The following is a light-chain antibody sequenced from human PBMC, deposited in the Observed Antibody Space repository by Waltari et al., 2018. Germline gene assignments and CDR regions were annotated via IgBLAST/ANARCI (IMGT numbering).Light chain of an antibody. CDR2: EVS. Sequence: QSALTQPASVSGSPGQSITISCTGTSSDVGGYNYVSWYQQHPGKAPKLMIYEVSNRPSGVSNRFSGSKSGTTASLTISGRHAEDEADYYCSSYTSSSTRVFGGGTKLTVL. CDR1: SSDVGGYNY. J-gene: IGLJ2*01. V-gene: IGLV2-14*01. CDR3: SSYTSSSTRV.